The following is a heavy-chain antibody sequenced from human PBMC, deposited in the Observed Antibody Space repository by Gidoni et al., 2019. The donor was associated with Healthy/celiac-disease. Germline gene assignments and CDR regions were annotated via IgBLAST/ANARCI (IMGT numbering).Heavy chain of an antibody. V-gene: IGHV1-46*01. CDR1: GSTFTSYY. CDR3: ARVGGYSSGYGYFQH. CDR2: INPSGGRT. Sequence: QVQLVQSGADVKKPGASVKVSCKASGSTFTSYYMHWVRQAPGQGLEWMGIINPSGGRTSYAQKFQGRVTMTRDTSTSTVYMELSRLRSEDTAVYYCARVGGYSSGYGYFQHWGQGTLVTVSS. J-gene: IGHJ1*01. D-gene: IGHD6-19*01.